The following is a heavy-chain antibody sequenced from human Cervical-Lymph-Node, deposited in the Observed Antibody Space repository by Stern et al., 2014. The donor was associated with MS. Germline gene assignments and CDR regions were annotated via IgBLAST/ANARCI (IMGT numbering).Heavy chain of an antibody. D-gene: IGHD3-16*01. Sequence: VQLVESGAEMRKPGSSVRVSCKASGGTFSTSVLSWLRQAPGQGLEWMGAMSPMFGRANYAQKFQGSVTIPADESTSTVYMGLTSLRSEDTGVYYCARERDNSYAFDSWGQGTLLTVSS. CDR2: MSPMFGRA. CDR3: ARERDNSYAFDS. CDR1: GGTFSTSV. J-gene: IGHJ4*02. V-gene: IGHV1-69*01.